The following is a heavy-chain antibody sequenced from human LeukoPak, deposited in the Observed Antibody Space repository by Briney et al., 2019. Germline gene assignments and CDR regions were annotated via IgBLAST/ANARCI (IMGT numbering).Heavy chain of an antibody. CDR3: ARVPSYYDSGGYLTTYYFDY. V-gene: IGHV4-39*07. Sequence: KPSETLSLTCTVSGGSISSSSYYWGWVRQAQGKGLEWIGTIYYSGSTYDSPSLNSRITISVDPSKNQFSLMLTSVTAADTAVYYCARVPSYYDSGGYLTTYYFDYWGQGTLVPVSS. CDR1: GGSISSSSYY. D-gene: IGHD3-22*01. J-gene: IGHJ4*02. CDR2: IYYSGST.